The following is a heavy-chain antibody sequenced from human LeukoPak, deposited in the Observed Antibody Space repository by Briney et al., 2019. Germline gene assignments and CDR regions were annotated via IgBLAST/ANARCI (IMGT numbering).Heavy chain of an antibody. J-gene: IGHJ4*02. V-gene: IGHV1-8*01. CDR2: MNPVSGNA. CDR3: ARDSTSSTSGGGY. D-gene: IGHD2-2*01. Sequence: ASVKVSCKASGYTFTNFDINWVRQAPGQGLEWMGWMNPVSGNAGSAQKFQGRVTMTTDTSTSTAYMELRSLRSDDTAVYYCARDSTSSTSGGGYWGQGTLVTVSS. CDR1: GYTFTNFD.